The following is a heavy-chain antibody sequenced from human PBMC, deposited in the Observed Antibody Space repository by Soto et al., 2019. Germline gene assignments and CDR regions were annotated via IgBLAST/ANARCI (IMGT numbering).Heavy chain of an antibody. J-gene: IGHJ3*02. CDR1: GFSLSTSGMC. D-gene: IGHD2-15*01. Sequence: SGPTLVNPTQTLTLTCTFSGFSLSTSGMCVSWIRQPPGKALEWLALIDWDDDKYYSTSLKTRLTISKDTSKNQVVLTMTNMDPVDTATYYCARIRSSGGSCSVRDAFDIRGQGTMVTVSS. CDR3: ARIRSSGGSCSVRDAFDI. CDR2: IDWDDDK. V-gene: IGHV2-70*01.